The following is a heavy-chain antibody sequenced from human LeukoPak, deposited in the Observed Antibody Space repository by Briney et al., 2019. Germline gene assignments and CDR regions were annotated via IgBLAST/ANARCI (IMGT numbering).Heavy chain of an antibody. CDR1: GESFSGYS. D-gene: IGHD1-26*01. CDR2: ISHSGST. Sequence: SETLSLTCAVSGESFSGYSWSWLRQPPGEGLEWIGEISHSGSTNYNPSLKSRVTISLDTSKRQFSLKLGPMTAADTAVFYCASSGGSYYSLFDYWSQGTLVTVSS. J-gene: IGHJ4*02. CDR3: ASSGGSYYSLFDY. V-gene: IGHV4-34*01.